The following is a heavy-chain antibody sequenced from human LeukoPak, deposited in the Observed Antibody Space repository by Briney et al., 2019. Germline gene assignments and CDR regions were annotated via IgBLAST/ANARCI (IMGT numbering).Heavy chain of an antibody. J-gene: IGHJ4*02. CDR2: MNPNSGNA. CDR1: GYTFTSYD. CDR3: ARYCTNGVCYTGFDY. D-gene: IGHD2-8*01. Sequence: ASVKVSCKASGYTFTSYDINWVRQATGQGLEWMGWMNPNSGNAGYAQKFQGRVTMTRNTSISAAYMELSSLRSEDTAVYYCARYCTNGVCYTGFDYWGQGTLVTVSS. V-gene: IGHV1-8*01.